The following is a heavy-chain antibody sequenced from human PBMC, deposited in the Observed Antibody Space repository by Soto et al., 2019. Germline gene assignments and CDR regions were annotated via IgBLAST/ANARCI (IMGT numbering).Heavy chain of an antibody. V-gene: IGHV3-23*01. CDR1: GFTFSSHA. CDR2: ISGSDAGT. CDR3: TKDPCTRRSCYFDF. D-gene: IGHD2-8*01. Sequence: EVQLLESGGGLVQPGGSLRLSCAASGFTFSSHAMSWVRQAPGKGLEWVSAISGSDAGTFDADSVRGRFTISRDNSKDALYLHMASLRVEDTAILYCTKDPCTRRSCYFDFWGQGSLVTVSS. J-gene: IGHJ4*02.